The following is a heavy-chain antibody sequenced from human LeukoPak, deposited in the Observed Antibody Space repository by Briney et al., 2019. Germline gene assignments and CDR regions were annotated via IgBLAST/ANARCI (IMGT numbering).Heavy chain of an antibody. D-gene: IGHD2-8*02. CDR3: ATTLFWWERHAFDI. Sequence: ASVKVSCKVSGYTLTELSMHWVRQAPGKGLEWMGGFDPEDGETIYAQKFQGRVTMTEDTSTDTAYMELSSLRSEDTAVYYCATTLFWWERHAFDIWGQGTMVTVSS. V-gene: IGHV1-24*01. J-gene: IGHJ3*02. CDR1: GYTLTELS. CDR2: FDPEDGET.